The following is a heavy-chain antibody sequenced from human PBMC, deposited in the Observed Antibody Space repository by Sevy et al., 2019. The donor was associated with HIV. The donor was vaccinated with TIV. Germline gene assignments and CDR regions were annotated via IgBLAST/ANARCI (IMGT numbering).Heavy chain of an antibody. V-gene: IGHV3-33*08. CDR3: ASGLMTTKLHY. D-gene: IGHD4-4*01. Sequence: GGSPRLSCAASGFTFSSYGMHWVRQAPGKGLEWVAVIWYDGSDKYYADSVKGRFTISRDNSKNTLYLQMNSLRAEDTAVYYCASGLMTTKLHYWGQGTLVTVSS. CDR2: IWYDGSDK. J-gene: IGHJ4*02. CDR1: GFTFSSYG.